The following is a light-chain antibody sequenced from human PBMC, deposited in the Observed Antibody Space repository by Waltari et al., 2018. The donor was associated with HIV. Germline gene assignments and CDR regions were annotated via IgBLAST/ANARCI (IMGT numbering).Light chain of an antibody. V-gene: IGLV2-11*01. CDR3: CSYAGDYTFR. Sequence: SVSGSPGQSVTISCTGTSSDVGGFNYVSWYQQHPGKAPKLMIYDVSKRPSGVPDRFSGSKSGNTASLTISGLQAEDEADFYCCSYAGDYTFRFGGGTKLTVL. CDR1: SSDVGGFNY. CDR2: DVS. J-gene: IGLJ3*02.